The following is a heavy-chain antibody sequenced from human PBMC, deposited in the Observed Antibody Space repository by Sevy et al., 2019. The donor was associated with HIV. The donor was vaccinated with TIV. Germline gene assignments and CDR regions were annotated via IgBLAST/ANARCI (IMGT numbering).Heavy chain of an antibody. J-gene: IGHJ4*02. Sequence: SETLSLTCSVSGGSISSYFWTWIRQPPGKGLEWIGHIYYTGSANYNPSLKSRVTISIDKSKSRFSLNLGSVTAADTAVYYCARDDASNPRVLDYWGQGALVTVSS. CDR3: ARDDASNPRVLDY. CDR2: IYYTGSA. D-gene: IGHD3-3*01. V-gene: IGHV4-59*01. CDR1: GGSISSYF.